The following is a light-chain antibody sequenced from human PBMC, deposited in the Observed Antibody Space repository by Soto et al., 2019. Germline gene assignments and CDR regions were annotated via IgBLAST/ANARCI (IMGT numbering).Light chain of an antibody. CDR2: EGS. Sequence: QSALTQPASVSGSPGQSITISCTGTSSDVGSYNHVSCYQQHPGKAPKLMIYEGSKRPSGVSNRFSGYKSGNTASLTISGRQAEDESDYYCCSYAGSSTWVFGGGTKLTVL. J-gene: IGLJ3*02. CDR1: SSDVGSYNH. CDR3: CSYAGSSTWV. V-gene: IGLV2-23*01.